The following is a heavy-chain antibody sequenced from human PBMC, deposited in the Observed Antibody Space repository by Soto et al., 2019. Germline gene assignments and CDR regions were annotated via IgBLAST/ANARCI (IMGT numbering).Heavy chain of an antibody. D-gene: IGHD5-12*01. CDR2: IYFDGGNK. Sequence: HPGGSLVLSCAASRFRFSNSNMPWVRQAPGMGLDWVAGIYFDGGNKYYAESVKGRFTISRENSKNPLYLQMKSLRAEDTAVYYCAREMARINPPFDPWGQGAMVTVSS. V-gene: IGHV3-33*01. CDR1: RFRFSNSN. CDR3: AREMARINPPFDP. J-gene: IGHJ5*02.